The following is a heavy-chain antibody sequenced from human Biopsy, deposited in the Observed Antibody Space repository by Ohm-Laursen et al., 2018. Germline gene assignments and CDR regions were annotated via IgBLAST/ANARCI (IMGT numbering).Heavy chain of an antibody. V-gene: IGHV1-2*02. D-gene: IGHD3-16*01. J-gene: IGHJ3*01. CDR2: ISPSSGGT. Sequence: ASVKVSCKASGYTFTDYFLHWVRQAPGQGPEWMGWISPSSGGTNYAQKFQGRVTMIRDTSGITGYMELSSLRSDDTAVYFCARDIMNPIGGLVALSDVFDVWGQGTMVTVSS. CDR1: GYTFTDYF. CDR3: ARDIMNPIGGLVALSDVFDV.